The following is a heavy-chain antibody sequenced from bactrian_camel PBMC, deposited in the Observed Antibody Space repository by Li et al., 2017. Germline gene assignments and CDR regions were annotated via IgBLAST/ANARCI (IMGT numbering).Heavy chain of an antibody. J-gene: IGHJ6*01. CDR1: GYAYERYC. CDR2: INPIDST. V-gene: IGHV3S56*01. D-gene: IGHD7*01. Sequence: QLVESGGDSVQAGGSLKLSRVGSGYAYERYCMGWLRQAPGKEREWVATINPIDSTDYADSVKGRFTISQNTEKNTVYLQMNSLKPEDTATYYCATSRLLSWQTGTIKAAEFNFWGQGTQVTV. CDR3: ATSRLLSWQTGTIKAAEFNF.